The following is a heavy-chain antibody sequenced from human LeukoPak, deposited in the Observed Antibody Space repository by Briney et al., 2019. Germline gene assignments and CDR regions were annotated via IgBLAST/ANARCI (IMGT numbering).Heavy chain of an antibody. D-gene: IGHD4-17*01. CDR3: AREWGYGVLYYYYYMDV. J-gene: IGHJ6*03. CDR1: GGSISSGRYY. V-gene: IGHV4-61*02. CDR2: VSTSGST. Sequence: PSQTLSLTCTVSGGSISSGRYYWSWIRQTAGKGLEWIGRVSTSGSTNYNPSLKSRVTISLDTSKNQFSLKLTSVTAADTAVYYCAREWGYGVLYYYYYMDVWGKGTTVTISS.